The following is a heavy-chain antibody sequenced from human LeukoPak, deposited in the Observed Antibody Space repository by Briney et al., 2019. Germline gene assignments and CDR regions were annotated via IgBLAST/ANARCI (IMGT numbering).Heavy chain of an antibody. J-gene: IGHJ4*02. D-gene: IGHD1-26*01. V-gene: IGHV3-30*04. CDR1: GFTFKTYA. CDR2: LSSDGDYK. Sequence: GGSLRLSCAASGFTFKTYAMHWVRQAPGRGLEWVAVLSSDGDYKYYADSVKGRFTVSRDNAKNSLYLQMNSLRDEDTAIYYCARDNYSGSRYFDHWGQGTLVTVSS. CDR3: ARDNYSGSRYFDH.